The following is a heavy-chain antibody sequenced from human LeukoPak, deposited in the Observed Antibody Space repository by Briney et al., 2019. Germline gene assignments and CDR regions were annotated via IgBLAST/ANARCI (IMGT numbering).Heavy chain of an antibody. D-gene: IGHD3-16*02. CDR3: ARATNIMITFGGVIEPFDY. Sequence: GGSLRRACAASGFTFSSYSMNWVRQAPGKGLEWVSSISSSSSYIYYADSVKGRFTISRDNAKNSLYLQMNSLRAEDTAVYYCARATNIMITFGGVIEPFDYWGQGTLVTVSS. V-gene: IGHV3-21*01. CDR2: ISSSSSYI. CDR1: GFTFSSYS. J-gene: IGHJ4*02.